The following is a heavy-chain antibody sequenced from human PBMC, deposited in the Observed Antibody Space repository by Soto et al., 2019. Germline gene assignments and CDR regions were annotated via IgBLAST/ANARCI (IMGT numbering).Heavy chain of an antibody. CDR3: ARGGVYCTNGVCSSAAPYFDY. V-gene: IGHV3-13*01. CDR2: IGTAGDT. CDR1: GFTFSSYD. D-gene: IGHD2-8*01. Sequence: GGSLRLSCAASGFTFSSYDMHWVRQATGKGLEWVSAIGTAGDTYYPGSVKGRFTISRENAKNSLYLQMNSLRAGDTAVYYCARGGVYCTNGVCSSAAPYFDYWGQGTLVTVSS. J-gene: IGHJ4*02.